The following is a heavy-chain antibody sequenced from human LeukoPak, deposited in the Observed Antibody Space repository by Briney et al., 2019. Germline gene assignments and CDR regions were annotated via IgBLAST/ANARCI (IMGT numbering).Heavy chain of an antibody. J-gene: IGHJ3*02. Sequence: GESLTSSCKGSGYSFTSYWIGWVRQMPRKGLEWMGILFPGDSDTRYSPFFRRYITITADKSISTAYLQWSSLKASDTAMYYWARPHPGYYDSIGWGAFDIWGQGTMVTVSS. D-gene: IGHD3-22*01. CDR1: GYSFTSYW. V-gene: IGHV5-51*01. CDR2: LFPGDSDT. CDR3: ARPHPGYYDSIGWGAFDI.